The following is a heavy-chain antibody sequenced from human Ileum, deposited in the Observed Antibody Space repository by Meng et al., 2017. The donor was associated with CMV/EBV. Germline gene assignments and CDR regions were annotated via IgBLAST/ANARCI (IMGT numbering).Heavy chain of an antibody. D-gene: IGHD1-26*01. CDR1: GYTFTNNN. Sequence: QVPLVQSGSELKKPGASVKVSCKTSGYTFTNNNIIWVRQAPGQGPEWMGWIDTNTGNPTYAQGFTGRFVFSLDTSVNTAYLQISSLKAEDTAVYYCARDGLSGRYFDYWGQGTLVTVSS. J-gene: IGHJ4*02. CDR3: ARDGLSGRYFDY. CDR2: IDTNTGNP. V-gene: IGHV7-4-1*02.